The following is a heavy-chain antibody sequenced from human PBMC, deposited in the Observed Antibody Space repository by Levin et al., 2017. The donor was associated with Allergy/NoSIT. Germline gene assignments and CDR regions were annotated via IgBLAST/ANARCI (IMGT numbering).Heavy chain of an antibody. J-gene: IGHJ2*01. CDR2: IYHSGST. Sequence: SETLSLTCAVSGGSISSGGYSWSWIRQPPGKGLEWIGYIYHSGSTYYNPSLKSRVTISVDRSKNQFSLKLSSVTAADTAVYYCARGFSKTYCGGDCYYWYFDLWGRGTLVTVSS. CDR1: GGSISSGGYS. V-gene: IGHV4-30-2*01. D-gene: IGHD2-21*02. CDR3: ARGFSKTYCGGDCYYWYFDL.